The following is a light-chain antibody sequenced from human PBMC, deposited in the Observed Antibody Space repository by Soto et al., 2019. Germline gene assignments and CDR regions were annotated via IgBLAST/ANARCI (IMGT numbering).Light chain of an antibody. V-gene: IGKV3-11*01. CDR3: QQRRNWPDT. CDR1: QSINSY. Sequence: EIVLTQSPATLSLSPGERATLSCRASQSINSYLAWFQQKPGQAPRLLIYDASNRATGVPARFSGSGSGTDFTLSISSLEPEDFASYYCQQRRNWPDTFGQGTKLEIK. CDR2: DAS. J-gene: IGKJ2*01.